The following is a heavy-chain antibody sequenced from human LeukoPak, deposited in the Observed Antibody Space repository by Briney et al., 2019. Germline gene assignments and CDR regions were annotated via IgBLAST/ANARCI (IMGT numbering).Heavy chain of an antibody. Sequence: GGSLRLSCAAAGFTFSSYAMSWVRQAPGKGLEWVSAISGSGGSTYYADSVKGRFTISRDNSKNTLYLQMNSLRAEDTAVYYCAKDWGMTTVTTFDYWGQGTLVTVSS. CDR2: ISGSGGST. V-gene: IGHV3-23*01. CDR1: GFTFSSYA. D-gene: IGHD4-17*01. J-gene: IGHJ4*02. CDR3: AKDWGMTTVTTFDY.